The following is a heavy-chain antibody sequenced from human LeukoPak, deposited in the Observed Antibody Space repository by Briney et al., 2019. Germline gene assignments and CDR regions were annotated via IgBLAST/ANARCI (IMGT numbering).Heavy chain of an antibody. CDR3: ARDHSSGWYFFDY. V-gene: IGHV3-30-3*01. D-gene: IGHD6-19*01. J-gene: IGHJ4*02. Sequence: GGSLRLSCAASGFTFSGYAMHWVRQAPGKGLEWVAVISYDGNNKYYADSVKGRFTISRDKSKNTVDLQMNSLRADDTAVYYCARDHSSGWYFFDYWGQGTQVTVSS. CDR2: ISYDGNNK. CDR1: GFTFSGYA.